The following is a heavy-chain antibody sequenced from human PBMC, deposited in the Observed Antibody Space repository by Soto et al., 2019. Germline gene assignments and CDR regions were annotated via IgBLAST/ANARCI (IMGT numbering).Heavy chain of an antibody. J-gene: IGHJ4*02. CDR3: ARRPDGLDF. CDR2: IRHSGET. V-gene: IGHV4-34*02. D-gene: IGHD3-9*01. Sequence: QVHLQQWGAGLVKPSETLSLTCGVSGASLRGYLWSWVRQPIGKRLEYIGEIRHSGETAYNPSLKSRVTISVDTSKSQFSLTLSSVTAADTAIYYCARRPDGLDFWGQGTAVIVSS. CDR1: GASLRGYL.